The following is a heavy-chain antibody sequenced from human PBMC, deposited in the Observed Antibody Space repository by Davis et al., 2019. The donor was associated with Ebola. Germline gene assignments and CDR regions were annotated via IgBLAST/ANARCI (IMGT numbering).Heavy chain of an antibody. V-gene: IGHV3-33*01. D-gene: IGHD5-18*01. J-gene: IGHJ4*02. CDR1: GFTFSNYG. Sequence: PGGSLRLSCAASGFTFSNYGMHWVRQAPGKGLEWVAVIWYDGSNKYYADSVKGRFTISRDNSKNSLYLQMNSLRAEDTAVYYCARGGYHFDYWGQGTLVTVSS. CDR2: IWYDGSNK. CDR3: ARGGYHFDY.